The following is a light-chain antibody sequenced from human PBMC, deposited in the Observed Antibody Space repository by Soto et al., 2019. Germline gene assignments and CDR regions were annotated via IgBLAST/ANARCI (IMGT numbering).Light chain of an antibody. Sequence: EIVLTQSPGTLSLSPGERATLSYRASQSVSSSYLAWYQQKPGQAPRLLIYGASSRATGIPDRFSGSGSGTDFTLTIRRLEPEDLAVYYCQQYGSSPRITVGQGTRLEIK. CDR3: QQYGSSPRIT. CDR2: GAS. CDR1: QSVSSSY. J-gene: IGKJ5*01. V-gene: IGKV3-20*01.